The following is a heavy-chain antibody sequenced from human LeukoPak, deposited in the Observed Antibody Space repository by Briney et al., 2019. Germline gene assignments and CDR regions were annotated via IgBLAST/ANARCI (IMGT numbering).Heavy chain of an antibody. CDR1: GYSFTNFW. CDR3: ASGRDYFDY. CDR2: INPGDSDV. V-gene: IGHV5-51*01. D-gene: IGHD1-26*01. J-gene: IGHJ4*02. Sequence: GESLKISCRGFGYSFTNFWIGWVGQMPGKGLEWVGIINPGDSDVRYSPSFQGQVTISADKSISTAYLQWSSLKASDTAMYYCASGRDYFDYWGQGTLVTVSS.